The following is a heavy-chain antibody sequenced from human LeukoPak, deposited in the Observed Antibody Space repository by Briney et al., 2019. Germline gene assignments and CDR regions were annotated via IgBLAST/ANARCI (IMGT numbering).Heavy chain of an antibody. J-gene: IGHJ4*02. V-gene: IGHV4-34*01. CDR3: ARCPGYYPTPYYFDY. CDR2: INHSGNT. D-gene: IGHD3-9*01. Sequence: SETLSLTCAVYGGSFSGYHWSWIRQPPGKGLEWIGEINHSGNTNYNPSLKSRVTISVDTSKNQFSLKLSSVTAADTAVYYCARCPGYYPTPYYFDYWGQGTLVTVSS. CDR1: GGSFSGYH.